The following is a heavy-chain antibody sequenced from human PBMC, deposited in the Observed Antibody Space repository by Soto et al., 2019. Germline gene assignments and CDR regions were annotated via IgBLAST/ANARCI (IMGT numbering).Heavy chain of an antibody. Sequence: QVQLQESGPGLVKPSETLSLTCTVSGGSISSYYWSWIRQPPGKGLEWIGYIYYSGSTNYNPSLKSRVTLSVDTSKNQFSLKLSSVTAADTAVYYCARNPDYGDYVIFDYWGQGTLVTVSS. V-gene: IGHV4-59*01. CDR2: IYYSGST. J-gene: IGHJ4*02. D-gene: IGHD4-17*01. CDR3: ARNPDYGDYVIFDY. CDR1: GGSISSYY.